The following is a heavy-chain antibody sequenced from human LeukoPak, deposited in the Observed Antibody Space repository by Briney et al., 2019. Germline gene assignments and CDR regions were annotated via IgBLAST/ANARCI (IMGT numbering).Heavy chain of an antibody. CDR3: AREYSSGWTFAD. Sequence: QPGVSLRLSCAASGFTFSSNWIHWARRSPGKGRVWVSRISSDGSRTTYADSVKGRFTISGDNAKNTLYLQMNSLRAEETAVYYCAREYSSGWTFADWGQGTLVTVSS. CDR2: ISSDGSRT. CDR1: GFTFSSNW. J-gene: IGHJ4*02. D-gene: IGHD6-19*01. V-gene: IGHV3-74*01.